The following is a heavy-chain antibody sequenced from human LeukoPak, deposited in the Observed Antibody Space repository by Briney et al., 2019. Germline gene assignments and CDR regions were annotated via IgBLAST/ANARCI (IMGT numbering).Heavy chain of an antibody. J-gene: IGHJ4*02. CDR1: GFTFSTSV. D-gene: IGHD5-18*01. V-gene: IGHV1-58*02. Sequence: SVKVSCKASGFTFSTSVMHWVRLTRGQRREWIGWIVVGSGSTNYAQKFQGRVTITRDTSASTAYMELSSLRSEDTAVYYCARDRWIQLWFDYWGQGTLVTVSS. CDR3: ARDRWIQLWFDY. CDR2: IVVGSGST.